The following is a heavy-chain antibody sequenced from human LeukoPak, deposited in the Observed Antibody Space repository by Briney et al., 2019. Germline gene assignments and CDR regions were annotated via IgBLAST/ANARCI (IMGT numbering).Heavy chain of an antibody. CDR2: ISYDGSNK. J-gene: IGHJ3*02. CDR1: GFTFSSYA. CDR3: ARDWKAEDYYGSGNHAFDI. V-gene: IGHV3-30-3*01. Sequence: GGSLRLSCAASGFTFSSYAMHWVRQAPGKGLEWVAVISYDGSNKYYADSVKGRFTISRDNSKNTLYLQMNSLRAEDTAVYYCARDWKAEDYYGSGNHAFDIWGQGTMVTVSS. D-gene: IGHD3-10*01.